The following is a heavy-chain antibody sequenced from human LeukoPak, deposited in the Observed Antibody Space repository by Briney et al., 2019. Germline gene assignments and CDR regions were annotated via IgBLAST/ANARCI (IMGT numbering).Heavy chain of an antibody. CDR3: AKVWIHAIDAFDI. Sequence: GGSLRLSCAASGFTFSSYGMHWVRQAPGKGLKWVAFIRYDGSNKYYADSVKGRFTISRDNSKNTLYMQMNSLRAEDTAVYYCAKVWIHAIDAFDIWGQGTMVTVSS. CDR2: IRYDGSNK. J-gene: IGHJ3*02. V-gene: IGHV3-30*02. CDR1: GFTFSSYG. D-gene: IGHD3-3*01.